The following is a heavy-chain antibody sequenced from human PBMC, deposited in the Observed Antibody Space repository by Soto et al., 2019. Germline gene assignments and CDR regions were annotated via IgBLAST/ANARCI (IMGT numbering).Heavy chain of an antibody. J-gene: IGHJ4*02. CDR3: ATMGGDYG. V-gene: IGHV3-72*01. D-gene: IGHD4-17*01. CDR2: TRNKANSYTT. CDR1: GFTFSDHY. Sequence: EVQLVESGGGLVQPGGSLRLSCAASGFTFSDHYMDWVRQAPGKGLEWVGRTRNKANSYTTEYAASVKGRFTISRDDSKNSLYLQMNSLKTEDTAVYYCATMGGDYGWGQGTLVTVSS.